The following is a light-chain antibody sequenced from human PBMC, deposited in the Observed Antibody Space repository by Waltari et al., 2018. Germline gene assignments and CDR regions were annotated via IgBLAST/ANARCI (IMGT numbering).Light chain of an antibody. Sequence: QSALTQPASVSGSPGQSITIPCPGPRSNIGAHDFVPWFQQPPGQAPKLIISEANKRPSGVSYRFSGSKSGNTASLTISGLQTEDEADYYCCSYAGESRVVFGGGTKLTVL. CDR3: CSYAGESRVV. J-gene: IGLJ2*01. V-gene: IGLV2-23*01. CDR2: EAN. CDR1: RSNIGAHDF.